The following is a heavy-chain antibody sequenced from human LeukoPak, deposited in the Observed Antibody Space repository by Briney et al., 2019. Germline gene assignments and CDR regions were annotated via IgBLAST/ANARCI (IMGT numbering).Heavy chain of an antibody. Sequence: ASVKVSCKASGYTFTSYDIYWVRQATGQGLEWMGWMNPNSGNTGDAQKFQGRVTITRNTSISTAYMELSSLRSEDTAVYYCARGVPVRRFLLYCSGGSCYSHYMDVWGKGTTVTVSS. J-gene: IGHJ6*03. D-gene: IGHD2-15*01. CDR2: MNPNSGNT. CDR1: GYTFTSYD. CDR3: ARGVPVRRFLLYCSGGSCYSHYMDV. V-gene: IGHV1-8*03.